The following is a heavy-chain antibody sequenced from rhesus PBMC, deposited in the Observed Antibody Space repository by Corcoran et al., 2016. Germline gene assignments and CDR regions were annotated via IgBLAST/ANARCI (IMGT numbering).Heavy chain of an antibody. D-gene: IGHD1-44*02. CDR3: ARMDSGSYYDY. CDR1: GGSISSNY. V-gene: IGHV4-173*01. Sequence: QLQLQESGPGLVKPSETLSVTCAVSGGSISSNYWSWIRQPPGKGLEWIGRINGIGGSTDYNPSLKSRVPISTDTAKNQFSLKLSSVTAADTAVYYCARMDSGSYYDYWGQGVLVTVSS. CDR2: INGIGGST. J-gene: IGHJ4*01.